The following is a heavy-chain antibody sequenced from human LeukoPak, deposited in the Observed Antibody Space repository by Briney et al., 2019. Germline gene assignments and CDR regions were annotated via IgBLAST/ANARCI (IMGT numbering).Heavy chain of an antibody. CDR2: INCDGSST. V-gene: IGHV3-74*01. CDR3: AVAGSSDYYFDY. Sequence: GGSLRLSCAASGFTFSSYWMHWVRQAPGKGLVWVSRINCDGSSTSYADSVKGRFTISRDNAKNTLYLQMNSLRAEDTAVYYCAVAGSSDYYFDYWGQGTLVTVSS. J-gene: IGHJ4*02. D-gene: IGHD6-19*01. CDR1: GFTFSSYW.